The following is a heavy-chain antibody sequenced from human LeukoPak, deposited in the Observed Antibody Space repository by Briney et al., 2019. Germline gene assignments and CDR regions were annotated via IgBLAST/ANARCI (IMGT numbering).Heavy chain of an antibody. CDR2: IKDDGSEI. CDR3: AGGNSMDV. V-gene: IGHV3-7*03. CDR1: GFPFSNCW. D-gene: IGHD1/OR15-1a*01. J-gene: IGHJ6*04. Sequence: GGSLRLSCAASGFPFSNCWMYWVRQAPGKQLEGVANIKDDGSEISYVASVKGRFIISRDNARNSLYLQMNSLRVEDTAVYFCAGGNSMDVWGKGTAVTVSS.